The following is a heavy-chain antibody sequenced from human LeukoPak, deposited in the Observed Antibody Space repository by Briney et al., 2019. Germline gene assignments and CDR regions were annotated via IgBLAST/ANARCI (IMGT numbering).Heavy chain of an antibody. Sequence: GGSLRLSCAASGFTFSSYAMSWVRQAPGKGLEWVSAISGSGGSTYYADSAKGRFTISRDNSKNTLYLQMNSLRAEDTAVYYCANLIASSSSGYYWGQGTLVTVSS. CDR3: ANLIASSSSGYY. D-gene: IGHD6-6*01. V-gene: IGHV3-23*01. CDR2: ISGSGGST. CDR1: GFTFSSYA. J-gene: IGHJ4*02.